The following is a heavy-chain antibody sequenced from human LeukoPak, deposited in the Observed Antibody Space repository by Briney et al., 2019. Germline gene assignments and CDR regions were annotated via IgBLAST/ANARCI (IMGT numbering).Heavy chain of an antibody. Sequence: PGGSLRLSCVASAFTFNNYWMHWVRQAPGKGREGVANIKQDGSEKYYVDSVKGRFTISRDNAKNSLYLQMNSLRAEDTAVYYCARFTLYGDYVGRDFDYWGQGTLVTVSS. CDR2: IKQDGSEK. J-gene: IGHJ4*02. V-gene: IGHV3-7*01. CDR3: ARFTLYGDYVGRDFDY. CDR1: AFTFNNYW. D-gene: IGHD4-17*01.